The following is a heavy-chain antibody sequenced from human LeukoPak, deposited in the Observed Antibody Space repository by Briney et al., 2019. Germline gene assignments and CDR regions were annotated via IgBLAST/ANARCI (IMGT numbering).Heavy chain of an antibody. CDR1: GFTFSNYG. D-gene: IGHD6-13*01. Sequence: GGSLRLPCAASGFTFSNYGMHWVRQAPGKGLEWVAVIWYDGSNKYYADSVKGRFTISRDNSKNTLYLQMNSLRAEDTAVYYCARDLSVRAAAGNWFDPWGQGTLVTVSS. V-gene: IGHV3-33*08. J-gene: IGHJ5*02. CDR3: ARDLSVRAAAGNWFDP. CDR2: IWYDGSNK.